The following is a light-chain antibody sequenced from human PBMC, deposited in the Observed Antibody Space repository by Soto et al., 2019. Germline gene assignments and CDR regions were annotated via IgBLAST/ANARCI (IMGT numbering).Light chain of an antibody. CDR1: QTVTSDY. V-gene: IGKV3-20*01. CDR3: HQFGYSPRT. Sequence: EIVLTQSPGTLSLSPGETATLSCRASQTVTSDYLAWFQQRPGQAPRLLIFATSRRATDIPGRFSGSGSGTDFTLAIRRLEPEDFAVYYCHQFGYSPRTFGQGTKVE. J-gene: IGKJ1*01. CDR2: ATS.